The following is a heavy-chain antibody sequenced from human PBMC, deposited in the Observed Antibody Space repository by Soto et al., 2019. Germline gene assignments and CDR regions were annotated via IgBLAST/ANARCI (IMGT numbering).Heavy chain of an antibody. Sequence: GGSLRLSCAASGFTFSSYVMHWVRQAPGKGLEWVAVISYDGSNKYYADSVKGRFTISRDNSKNTLYLQMNSLRAEDTAVYYCARDAKVRPGIAAAVHFFDYWGQGTLVTVSS. CDR1: GFTFSSYV. J-gene: IGHJ4*02. D-gene: IGHD6-13*01. CDR2: ISYDGSNK. V-gene: IGHV3-30*03. CDR3: ARDAKVRPGIAAAVHFFDY.